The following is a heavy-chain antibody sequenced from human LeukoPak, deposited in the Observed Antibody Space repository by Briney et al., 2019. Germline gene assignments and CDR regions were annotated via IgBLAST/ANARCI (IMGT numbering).Heavy chain of an antibody. V-gene: IGHV4-39*01. CDR2: IYYSGST. D-gene: IGHD3-3*01. CDR3: ARIGPYDFWSGYLGDFDY. J-gene: IGHJ4*02. CDR1: GGSISSSSYY. Sequence: SETLSLTCTVSGGSISSSSYYWGWIRQPRGKGLEWIGSIYYSGSTYYNPSLKSRVTISVDTSKNQFSLKLSSVTAADTAVYYCARIGPYDFWSGYLGDFDYWGQGTLVTVSS.